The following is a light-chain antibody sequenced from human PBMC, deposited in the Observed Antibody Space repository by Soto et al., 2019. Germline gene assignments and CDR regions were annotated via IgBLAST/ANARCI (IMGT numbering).Light chain of an antibody. CDR3: QQGHSFPLT. CDR2: GAS. CDR1: QSVSSSY. J-gene: IGKJ4*01. V-gene: IGKV3-20*01. Sequence: EIVLTQSPGTLSLSPGERATLSCRASQSVSSSYLAWYQQKPGQAPRLLIYGASSRATGIPDRFSGSGSGTDFTLTISRLEPEDFAVYYCQQGHSFPLTVGGGTKVEI.